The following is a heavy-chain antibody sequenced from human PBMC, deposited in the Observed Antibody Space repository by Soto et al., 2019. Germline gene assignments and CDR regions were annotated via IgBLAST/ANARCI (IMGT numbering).Heavy chain of an antibody. CDR2: FSYSETT. Sequence: QVQLQESGPGLVKPSETLSLTCTVSGDFISSSYWSWIRQPPGKGLEWIGFFSYSETTNYNPSLKSRVTMSVDTSKNQFSLKLNSVTAADTAVYYCARYGGTYYVYWGQGILVTVSS. CDR1: GDFISSSY. V-gene: IGHV4-59*03. CDR3: ARYGGTYYVY. J-gene: IGHJ4*02. D-gene: IGHD1-26*01.